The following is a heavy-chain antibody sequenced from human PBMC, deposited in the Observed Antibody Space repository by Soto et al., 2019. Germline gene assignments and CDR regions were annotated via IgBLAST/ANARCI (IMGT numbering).Heavy chain of an antibody. CDR3: ARDYYDRSGYFDY. Sequence: GGSLKLSCAASRFTFSSYAIHWVRQAPGKGLEWVALISYDGSSKYYADSVKGRFTISRDNSKNTLFLQMNSLRTEDTAVYYCARDYYDRSGYFDYWGQGT. V-gene: IGHV3-30-3*01. D-gene: IGHD3-22*01. CDR2: ISYDGSSK. CDR1: RFTFSSYA. J-gene: IGHJ4*02.